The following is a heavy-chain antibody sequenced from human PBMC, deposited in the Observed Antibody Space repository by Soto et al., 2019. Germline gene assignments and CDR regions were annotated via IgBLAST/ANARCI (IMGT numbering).Heavy chain of an antibody. CDR2: IIPTGST. V-gene: IGHV4-34*01. J-gene: IGHJ6*02. Sequence: SETLSLTCAVSGASVSGQYWSWIRQPPGKGLEWVGEIIPTGSTTYNPSLKSRLSFSLDTSKNHFSLNLSSVSVADTAVYYCARGGITMAWNYYYYGMDVWGQGTTVTVSS. CDR1: GASVSGQY. D-gene: IGHD3-10*01. CDR3: ARGGITMAWNYYYYGMDV.